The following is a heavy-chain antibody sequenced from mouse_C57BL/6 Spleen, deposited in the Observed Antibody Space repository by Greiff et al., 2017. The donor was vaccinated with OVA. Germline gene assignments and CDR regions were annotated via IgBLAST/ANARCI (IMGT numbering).Heavy chain of an antibody. CDR1: GYTFTSYW. CDR2: IHPNSGST. Sequence: VQLQQPGAELVKPGASVKLSCKASGYTFTSYWMHWVKQRPGQGLEWIGMIHPNSGSTNYNEKFKSKATLTVDKSSSTAYMQLSSLTSEDSAVVYYGGRCSKYWYFDDWGTGTTVTVSS. V-gene: IGHV1-64*01. D-gene: IGHD1-1*01. CDR3: GGRCSKYWYFDD. J-gene: IGHJ1*03.